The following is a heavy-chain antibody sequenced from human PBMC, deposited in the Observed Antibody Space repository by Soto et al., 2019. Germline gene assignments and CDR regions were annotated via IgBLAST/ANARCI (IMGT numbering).Heavy chain of an antibody. D-gene: IGHD2-15*01. CDR1: GFTFSNYE. CDR3: AREICSGSRCYDTFDL. J-gene: IGHJ3*01. CDR2: ISTSGSTI. Sequence: GSLRLSCAASGFTFSNYEMDWVRQAPGKGLEWISYISTSGSTIFYADSVKGRFTISRDDAGSSLYLQMDSLRAEDTAVYYCAREICSGSRCYDTFDLWGQGTTVTVSS. V-gene: IGHV3-48*03.